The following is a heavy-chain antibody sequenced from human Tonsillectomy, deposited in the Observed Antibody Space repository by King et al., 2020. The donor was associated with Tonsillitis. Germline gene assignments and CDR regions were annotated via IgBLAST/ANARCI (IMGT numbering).Heavy chain of an antibody. CDR2: ISYDGINK. J-gene: IGHJ4*02. D-gene: IGHD3-3*01. Sequence: VQLVESGGGVVQPGRSLRLSCAASGFTFSTYGMHWVRQAPGKGLEWVAVISYDGINKNYADSVKGRFTISRDNSKNTLYLQMNSLRAEDTAVYYCAKEMRESITICGVTEAQFDSWPQRTLVTLS. V-gene: IGHV3-30*18. CDR1: GFTFSTYG. CDR3: AKEMRESITICGVTEAQFDS.